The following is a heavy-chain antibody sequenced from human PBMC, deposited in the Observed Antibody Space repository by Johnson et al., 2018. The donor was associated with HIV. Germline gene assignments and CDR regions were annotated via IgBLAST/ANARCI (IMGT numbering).Heavy chain of an antibody. J-gene: IGHJ3*02. CDR1: GFTFDDYA. D-gene: IGHD3-22*01. Sequence: ELQLVESGGGVVRPGGSLRLSCAASGFTFDDYAMHWVRQPPGKGLEWVSGISWNSGSIGYADSMKGRFTISRDNAKNSLYLQMNSLRAEDTALYYCARHYTHSSGYGGFDIWGQGTMVTVAS. CDR2: ISWNSGSI. V-gene: IGHV3-9*01. CDR3: ARHYTHSSGYGGFDI.